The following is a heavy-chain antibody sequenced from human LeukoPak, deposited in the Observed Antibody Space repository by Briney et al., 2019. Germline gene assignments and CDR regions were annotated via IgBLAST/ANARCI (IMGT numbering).Heavy chain of an antibody. J-gene: IGHJ6*03. CDR3: AKVADCSSTSCYYYYYYMDV. Sequence: GGSLRLSCAASGFTFSSYGMHWVRQAPGKGLEWVAFIRYDGSNKYYADSVKGRFTISRDNSKNTLYLQMNSLRAEDTAVYYCAKVADCSSTSCYYYYYYMDVWGKGTTVTVSS. V-gene: IGHV3-30*02. CDR1: GFTFSSYG. D-gene: IGHD2-2*01. CDR2: IRYDGSNK.